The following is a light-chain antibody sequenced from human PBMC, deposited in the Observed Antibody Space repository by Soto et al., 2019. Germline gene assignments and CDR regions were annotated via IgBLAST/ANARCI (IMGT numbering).Light chain of an antibody. V-gene: IGKV3-11*01. Sequence: EIVLTQSPATLSLPPGARATLSCRASQSVSSYLAWYQQKPGQAPRLLLSDASNRAAGIPARFCGSGSGTDVSLTISSLEPDDFAVYYCQQRANWRLYSFGQGTKLEIK. CDR3: QQRANWRLYS. CDR2: DAS. CDR1: QSVSSY. J-gene: IGKJ2*01.